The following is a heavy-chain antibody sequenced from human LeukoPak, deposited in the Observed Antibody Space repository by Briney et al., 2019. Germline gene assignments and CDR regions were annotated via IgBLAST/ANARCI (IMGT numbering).Heavy chain of an antibody. D-gene: IGHD3-22*01. CDR1: GGTFSSYA. CDR3: AVGGLYYDSSGYYFTFDY. CDR2: IIPVFGTA. V-gene: IGHV1-69*05. J-gene: IGHJ4*02. Sequence: SVKVSCKASGGTFSSYAISWVRQAPGQGLEWMGGIIPVFGTANYAQKFQGRVTITTDESTSTAYMELSSLRSEDTAVYYCAVGGLYYDSSGYYFTFDYWGQGTLVTVSS.